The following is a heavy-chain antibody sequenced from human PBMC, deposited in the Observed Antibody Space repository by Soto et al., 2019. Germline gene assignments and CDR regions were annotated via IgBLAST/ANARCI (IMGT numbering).Heavy chain of an antibody. CDR2: ISAYNGNT. J-gene: IGHJ6*02. V-gene: IGHV1-18*01. CDR1: GYTFTSYG. D-gene: IGHD6-6*01. CDR3: ARDVAAPPRNYYYYGMDV. Sequence: ASVKVSCKASGYTFTSYGISWVRQAPGQGLEWMGWISAYNGNTNYAQKLQGRVTMTTDTSTSTAYMELRSLRSDDTAVYYCARDVAAPPRNYYYYGMDVWGQGTLVTVSS.